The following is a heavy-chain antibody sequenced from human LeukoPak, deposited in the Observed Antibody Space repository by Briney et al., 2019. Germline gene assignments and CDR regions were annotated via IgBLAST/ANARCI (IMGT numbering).Heavy chain of an antibody. Sequence: PSETPSLTCTVSGGSISSSSYYWGWIRQPPGKGLEWIGSIYYSGSTYYNPSLKSRVTISVDTSKNQFSLKLSSVTAADAAVYYCARILEYYFDYWGQGTLVTVSS. J-gene: IGHJ4*02. CDR3: ARILEYYFDY. V-gene: IGHV4-39*01. CDR2: IYYSGST. CDR1: GGSISSSSYY. D-gene: IGHD1-26*01.